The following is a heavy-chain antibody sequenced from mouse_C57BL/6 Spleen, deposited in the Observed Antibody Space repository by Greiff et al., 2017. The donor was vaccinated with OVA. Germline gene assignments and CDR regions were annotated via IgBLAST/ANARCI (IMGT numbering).Heavy chain of an antibody. CDR2: IDPSDSET. D-gene: IGHD1-3*01. CDR3: ARSGYRYFDV. Sequence: QVQLQQSGAELVRPGSSVKLSCKASGYTFTSYWMHWVKQRPIQGLEWIGNIDPSDSETHYNQKFKDKATLTVDKSSSTAYMQLSSLTSEDSAVYYCARSGYRYFDVWGTGTTVTVSS. V-gene: IGHV1-52*01. J-gene: IGHJ1*03. CDR1: GYTFTSYW.